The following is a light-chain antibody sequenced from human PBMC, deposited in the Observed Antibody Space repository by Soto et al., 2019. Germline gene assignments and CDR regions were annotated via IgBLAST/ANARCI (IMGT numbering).Light chain of an antibody. Sequence: IRMTQSPSSFSASTGDRVTITCRASQSIGKHLNWYQQKPGKAPKFLIYGASTLQSGVPSRFTGSGSGTDFTLIINSLQPEDFATYYCQQSYSVPITFGQGTRLEIK. CDR1: QSIGKH. J-gene: IGKJ5*01. CDR3: QQSYSVPIT. CDR2: GAS. V-gene: IGKV1-39*01.